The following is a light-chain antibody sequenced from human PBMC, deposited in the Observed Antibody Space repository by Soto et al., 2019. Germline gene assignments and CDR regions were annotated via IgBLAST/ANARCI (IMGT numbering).Light chain of an antibody. CDR3: QQANSFPLT. CDR2: TGS. J-gene: IGKJ4*01. V-gene: IGKV1-12*01. CDR1: QGISNW. Sequence: DIQMTQSPSSVSASVGDRVGITCRASQGISNWLAWYQQKPGRAPKLLIYTGSSLQSGVPSRFSGTGYGTDFTLTISSLQHEDVATYYCQQANSFPLTFGGGTKVEIK.